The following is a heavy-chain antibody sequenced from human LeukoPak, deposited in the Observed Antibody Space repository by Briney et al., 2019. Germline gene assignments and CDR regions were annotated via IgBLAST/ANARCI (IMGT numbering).Heavy chain of an antibody. D-gene: IGHD1-26*01. CDR1: GFSLSDYE. CDR2: IGRGGRAI. V-gene: IGHV3-48*03. J-gene: IGHJ4*02. Sequence: GGSLGLSCAASGFSLSDYEMNWVRQTPDKGLEWVSYIGRGGRAIYYADSVKGRFTISRDEAQNTLHLQMRSLRVEDTAVYYCATLAPTWGQGTLVTVSS. CDR3: ATLAPT.